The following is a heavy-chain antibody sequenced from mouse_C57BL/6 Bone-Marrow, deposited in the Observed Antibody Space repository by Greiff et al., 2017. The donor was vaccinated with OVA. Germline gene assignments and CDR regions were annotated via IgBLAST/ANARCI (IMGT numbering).Heavy chain of an antibody. CDR1: GYTFTSYW. CDR2: IHPNSGST. V-gene: IGHV1-64*01. CDR3: ARPSYYYYGSSYDY. Sequence: QVQLQQPGAELVKPGASVRLSCKASGYTFTSYWMHWVKQRPGQGLEWIGMIHPNSGSTNYNEKFKSKATLTVDKSSSTAYMQLSSLTSEDSAVYYCARPSYYYYGSSYDYWGQGTTLTVSS. J-gene: IGHJ2*01. D-gene: IGHD1-1*01.